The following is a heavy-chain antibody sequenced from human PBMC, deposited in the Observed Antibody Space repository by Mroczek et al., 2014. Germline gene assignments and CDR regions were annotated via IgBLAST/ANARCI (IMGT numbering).Heavy chain of an antibody. CDR3: ARAYYYDSSGYYNSRIYWYFDL. CDR2: INHSGST. Sequence: QVQLQESGAGLLKPSETLSLTCAVYGGSFSGYYWSWIRQPPGKGLEWIGEINHSGSTNYNPSLKSRVTISVDTSKNQFSLKLSSVTAADTAVYYCARAYYYDSSGYYNSRIYWYFDLWGRGTLVTVSS. D-gene: IGHD3-22*01. V-gene: IGHV4-34*01. J-gene: IGHJ2*01. CDR1: GGSFSGYY.